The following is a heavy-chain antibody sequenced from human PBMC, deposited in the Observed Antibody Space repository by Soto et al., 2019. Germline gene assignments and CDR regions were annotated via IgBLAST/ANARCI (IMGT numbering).Heavy chain of an antibody. Sequence: QVQLVQSGAEVKKPGASVRVSCKASGYRFTSQTIHWVRQAPGQRPEWMGWIIVGSGNTRYSQTFQGRISITREPSASTVYMDLSSLRSEDTAVYYCARLRFCGGDTCYPLDIWGQGTNVIVSS. CDR2: IIVGSGNT. CDR3: ARLRFCGGDTCYPLDI. CDR1: GYRFTSQT. V-gene: IGHV1-3*01. D-gene: IGHD2-21*01. J-gene: IGHJ3*02.